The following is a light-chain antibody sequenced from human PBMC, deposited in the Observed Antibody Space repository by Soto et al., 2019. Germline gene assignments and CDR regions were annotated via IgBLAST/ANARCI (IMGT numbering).Light chain of an antibody. CDR3: QQYDSWPPYT. CDR2: GAS. Sequence: EIVMTQSPATLSVSPGEGATLSCRASQSVSHNLAWYQQKPGQAPRLLIYGASTRATGIPTRFSGSGSGTEFTLTISSLQSEDFAIYYCQQYDSWPPYTFGQGTKVEIK. V-gene: IGKV3-15*01. J-gene: IGKJ2*01. CDR1: QSVSHN.